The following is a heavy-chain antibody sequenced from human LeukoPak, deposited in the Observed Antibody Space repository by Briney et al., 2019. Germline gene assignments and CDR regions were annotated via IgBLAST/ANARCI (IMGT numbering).Heavy chain of an antibody. CDR1: GFTFTSSA. J-gene: IGHJ4*02. D-gene: IGHD3-3*01. CDR3: AAPGYYDFWSPQS. CDR2: IVVGSGNT. V-gene: IGHV1-58*01. Sequence: EASVKVSCKASGFTFTSSAVQWVRQARGQRLEWIGWIVVGSGNTNYAQKFQERVTITRDMSTSTAYMELSSLRSEDTAVYYCAAPGYYDFWSPQSWGQGTLVTVSS.